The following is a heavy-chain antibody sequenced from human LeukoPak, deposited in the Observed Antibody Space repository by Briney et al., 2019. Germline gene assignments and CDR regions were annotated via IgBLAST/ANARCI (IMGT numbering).Heavy chain of an antibody. D-gene: IGHD4-17*01. V-gene: IGHV3-23*01. Sequence: GGSLRLSCAASGFSFSNYAMSWVRQAPGKGLEWVSAISGSGSGTYYADSVKGRFTISRDNSKNTLYLQMNSLRAEDTAVYYCAKTIYGDVDYWGQGTLVTVSS. J-gene: IGHJ4*02. CDR3: AKTIYGDVDY. CDR1: GFSFSNYA. CDR2: ISGSGSGT.